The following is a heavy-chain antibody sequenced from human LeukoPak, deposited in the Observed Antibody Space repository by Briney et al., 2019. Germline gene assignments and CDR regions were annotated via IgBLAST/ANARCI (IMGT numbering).Heavy chain of an antibody. CDR2: INSDGRST. J-gene: IGHJ4*02. CDR1: GYIFRSYW. Sequence: GGSLRLSCAASGYIFRSYWMHWVRQAPGKGLVWVSRINSDGRSTSYAGSVKGRLTISRDNAKNTLYLQMNSLRVEDTAVYYCARGGSSSADYWGQGTLVTVSS. V-gene: IGHV3-74*01. D-gene: IGHD6-6*01. CDR3: ARGGSSSADY.